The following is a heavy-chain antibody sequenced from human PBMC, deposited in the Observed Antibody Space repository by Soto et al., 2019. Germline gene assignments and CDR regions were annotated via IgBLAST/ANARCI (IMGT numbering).Heavy chain of an antibody. CDR2: IIPILGIA. CDR1: GGTFSSYN. V-gene: IGHV1-69*08. CDR3: AREGIAAAGNNY. J-gene: IGHJ4*02. Sequence: QVQLVQSGAEVKKPGSSVKVSCKASGGTFSSYNISWVRQAPGQGLEWMGRIIPILGIANYAQKFQGRVTITADKSTSTAYMELSSLRSEDTAVYYCAREGIAAAGNNYWGQGTLVTVSS. D-gene: IGHD6-13*01.